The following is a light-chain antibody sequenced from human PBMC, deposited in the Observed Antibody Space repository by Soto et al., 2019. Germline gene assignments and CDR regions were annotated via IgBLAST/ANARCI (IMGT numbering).Light chain of an antibody. CDR3: SAFATSRAYV. J-gene: IGLJ1*01. V-gene: IGLV2-14*01. CDR2: EVS. CDR1: SSDVGAYNY. Sequence: QSALTQPASVSGSPGRSITIPCTVTSSDVGAYNYVSWYQQQSGKAPKLLIHEVSSRPAGVSDRFSGSKSGNTASLTISGLQAEDEADYYCSAFATSRAYVFGIGTKVTVL.